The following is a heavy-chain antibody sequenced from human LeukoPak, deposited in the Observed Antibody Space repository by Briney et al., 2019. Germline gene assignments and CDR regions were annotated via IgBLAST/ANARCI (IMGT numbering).Heavy chain of an antibody. Sequence: SETLSLTCTVSGGSISSYYWSWIRQPPGKGLEWIGYIYYSGSTNYNPSLKSRVTISVDTSKNQFSLKLSSVTAADTAVYYCARGRRGYCSGGSCYPGNDYWGQGTLVTVSS. CDR3: ARGRRGYCSGGSCYPGNDY. CDR1: GGSISSYY. CDR2: IYYSGST. D-gene: IGHD2-15*01. V-gene: IGHV4-59*12. J-gene: IGHJ4*02.